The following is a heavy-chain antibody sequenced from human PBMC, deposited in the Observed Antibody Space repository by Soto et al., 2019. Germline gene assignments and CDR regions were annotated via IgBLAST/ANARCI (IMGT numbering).Heavy chain of an antibody. D-gene: IGHD5-12*01. V-gene: IGHV6-1*01. Sequence: SRTLSLTCAISVDSVSSNSAAWNWIRQSPSRGLEWLGRTYYRSKWYNDYAVSVKSRITINPDTSKNQFSLQLNSVTPEDTAVYYCAREGGYEWAYYYGMDVWDQGTTVTVPS. CDR1: VDSVSSNSAA. CDR2: TYYRSKWYN. J-gene: IGHJ6*02. CDR3: AREGGYEWAYYYGMDV.